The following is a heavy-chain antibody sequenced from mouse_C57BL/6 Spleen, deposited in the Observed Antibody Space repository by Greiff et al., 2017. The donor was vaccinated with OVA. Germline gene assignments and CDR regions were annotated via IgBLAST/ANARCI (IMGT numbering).Heavy chain of an antibody. CDR1: GFTFSSYG. CDR3: ARALLGDAMDY. Sequence: DVMLVESGGDLVKPGGSLKLSCAASGFTFSSYGMSWVRQTPDKRLEWVATISSGGSYTYYPDSVKGRFTISRDNAKNTLYLQMSSLKSEDTAMYYCARALLGDAMDYWGQGTSVTVSS. D-gene: IGHD4-1*01. V-gene: IGHV5-6*02. CDR2: ISSGGSYT. J-gene: IGHJ4*01.